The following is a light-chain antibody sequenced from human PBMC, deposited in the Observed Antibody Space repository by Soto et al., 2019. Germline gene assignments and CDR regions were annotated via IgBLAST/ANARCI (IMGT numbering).Light chain of an antibody. V-gene: IGKV1-27*01. Sequence: DIQMTQSPSSLSASVGDRVTITSRASQGINTYLAWYQQIPGKVPKFLIYAASTSQSGVPSRFSGSGSGTHFTLTINTLQPEDVATYYCQQYKSAPLTFGGGTKVEIK. CDR2: AAS. CDR3: QQYKSAPLT. CDR1: QGINTY. J-gene: IGKJ4*01.